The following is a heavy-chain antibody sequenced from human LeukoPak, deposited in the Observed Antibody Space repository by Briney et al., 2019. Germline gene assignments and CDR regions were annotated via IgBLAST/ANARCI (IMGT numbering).Heavy chain of an antibody. CDR2: ISPRGGGT. D-gene: IGHD7-27*01. CDR3: ARDIAWGAFDY. CDR1: GFTSSNYG. V-gene: IGHV3-23*01. J-gene: IGHJ4*02. Sequence: GGSLRLSCAASGFTSSNYGMNWVRQAPGKGLEWLSGISPRGGGTYYADSVKGRFTISRDDSKSTLSLQMNSLRVEDTAVYYCARDIAWGAFDYWGQGTLVSVS.